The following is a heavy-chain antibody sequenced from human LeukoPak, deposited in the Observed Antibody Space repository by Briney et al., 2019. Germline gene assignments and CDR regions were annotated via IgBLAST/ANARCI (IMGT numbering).Heavy chain of an antibody. CDR2: IRQDESEK. CDR1: GFTFRHYW. V-gene: IGHV3-7*04. CDR3: ARWVRGGYEFFDY. Sequence: QPGGSLRLSCVASGFTFRHYWMTWVRQAPGKGLEWVANIRQDESEKYYVDSVKGRFTISRDNAKNSLYLQMNSLRVEDTSVYYCARWVRGGYEFFDYWGQGILVTVSS. J-gene: IGHJ4*02. D-gene: IGHD5-12*01.